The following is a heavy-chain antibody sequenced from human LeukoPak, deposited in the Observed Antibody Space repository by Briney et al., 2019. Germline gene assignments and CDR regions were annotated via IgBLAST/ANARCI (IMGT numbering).Heavy chain of an antibody. CDR1: GYTFTSYD. Sequence: ASVKVSCKASGYTFTSYDINWVRQATGQGLEWMGWMNPNSGNTGYAQKFQGRVTMTRDTSISTAYMELSSLGSEDTAVYYCAESALTDGMDVWGQGTTVTVSS. CDR2: MNPNSGNT. D-gene: IGHD3-16*01. V-gene: IGHV1-8*01. CDR3: AESALTDGMDV. J-gene: IGHJ6*02.